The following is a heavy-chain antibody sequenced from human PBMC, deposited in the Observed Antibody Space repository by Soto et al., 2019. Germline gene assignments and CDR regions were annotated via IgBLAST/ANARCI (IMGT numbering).Heavy chain of an antibody. D-gene: IGHD3-22*01. J-gene: IGHJ3*02. CDR1: GGSVSSGSYY. Sequence: QVQLQESGPGLVKPSETLSLTCTVSGGSVSSGSYYWSWIRQPPGKGLEWIGYIYYSGSTNYNPSLKSRLPISVDTSKIQFSLKLSSVTAADTAVYYCAREGLDGAFDIWGQGTMVTVSS. CDR2: IYYSGST. V-gene: IGHV4-61*01. CDR3: AREGLDGAFDI.